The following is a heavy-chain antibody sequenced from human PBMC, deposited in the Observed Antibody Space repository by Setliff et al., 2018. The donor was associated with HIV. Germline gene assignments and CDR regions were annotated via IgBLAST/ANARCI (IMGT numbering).Heavy chain of an antibody. D-gene: IGHD1-26*01. CDR2: ISYDGTNT. CDR3: AAVLTGEPGRSLDY. CDR1: GFTFSRSG. J-gene: IGHJ4*02. Sequence: LSLSCAASGFTFSRSGMHWVRQAPGKGLDWVSLISYDGTNTHFADSVKGRFTISRDNAKNSQYLLMSDLRAEDTAVYYCAAVLTGEPGRSLDYWGQGTPVTVSS. V-gene: IGHV3-30*03.